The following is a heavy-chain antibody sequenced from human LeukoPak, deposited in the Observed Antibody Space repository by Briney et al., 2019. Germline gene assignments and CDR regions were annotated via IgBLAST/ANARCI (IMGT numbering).Heavy chain of an antibody. J-gene: IGHJ5*02. Sequence: SETLSLTCAVYGGSFSGYYWSWIRQPPGKGLEWIGEINHSGSTNYNPSLKSRVTISVDTSKNQFSLKLSSVTAAETAVYYCARGKAGYCSSTSCYLKWFDPWGQGTLVTVSS. CDR2: INHSGST. D-gene: IGHD2-2*01. V-gene: IGHV4-34*01. CDR1: GGSFSGYY. CDR3: ARGKAGYCSSTSCYLKWFDP.